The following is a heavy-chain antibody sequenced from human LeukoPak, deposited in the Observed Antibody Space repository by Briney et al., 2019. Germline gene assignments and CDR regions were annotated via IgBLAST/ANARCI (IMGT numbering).Heavy chain of an antibody. CDR2: INHSGST. CDR3: ARITNYDFWSGYYIYYYYGMDV. Sequence: KTSETLSLTCGVYGGSFSGYYWSWIRQPPGKGLEWIGEINHSGSTNYNPSLKSRVTISVDTSKNQFSLKLSSVTAADTAVYYCARITNYDFWSGYYIYYYYGMDVWGQGTTVTVSS. J-gene: IGHJ6*02. D-gene: IGHD3-3*01. CDR1: GGSFSGYY. V-gene: IGHV4-34*01.